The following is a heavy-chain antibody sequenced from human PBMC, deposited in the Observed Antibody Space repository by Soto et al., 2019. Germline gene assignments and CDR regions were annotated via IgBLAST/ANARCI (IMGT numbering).Heavy chain of an antibody. CDR3: AREGNHRGRYRAFDI. CDR1: GGTFSSYA. D-gene: IGHD1-26*01. Sequence: WASVKVSCKASGGTFSSYAISWVRQAPGQGLEWMGGIIPIFGTANYAQKFQGGVTITADESTSTAYMELSSLRSEDTAVYYCAREGNHRGRYRAFDIWGQGTMVT. J-gene: IGHJ3*02. V-gene: IGHV1-69*13. CDR2: IIPIFGTA.